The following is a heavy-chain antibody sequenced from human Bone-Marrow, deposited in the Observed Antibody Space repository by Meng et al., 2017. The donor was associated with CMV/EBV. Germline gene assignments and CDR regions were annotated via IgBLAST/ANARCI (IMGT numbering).Heavy chain of an antibody. V-gene: IGHV3-7*01. D-gene: IGHD6-13*01. CDR2: IKQDGSEK. Sequence: GESLKISCAASGFTFSSYWMSWVRQAPGKGLEWVANIKQDGSEKYYVDSVKGRFTISRDNAKNSLYLQMNSLRAEDTAVYYCASRYSSSRTHQHYRGQGTLVTVSS. CDR1: GFTFSSYW. J-gene: IGHJ4*02. CDR3: ASRYSSSRTHQHY.